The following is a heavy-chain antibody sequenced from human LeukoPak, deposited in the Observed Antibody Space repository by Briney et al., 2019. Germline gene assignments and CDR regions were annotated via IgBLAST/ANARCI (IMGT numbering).Heavy chain of an antibody. J-gene: IGHJ4*02. CDR3: GGVIGGVIGNYFDS. V-gene: IGHV4-59*01. CDR1: GGSISSYY. Sequence: KPSETLSLTCTVSGGSISSYYWNWIRQPPGKGLEWIGYISYSGSPNYNPSLKSRVIISVDTSKNQFSLKLSSVTAADTAVYYCGGVIGGVIGNYFDSGGQGTLVTVSS. D-gene: IGHD3-16*02. CDR2: ISYSGSP.